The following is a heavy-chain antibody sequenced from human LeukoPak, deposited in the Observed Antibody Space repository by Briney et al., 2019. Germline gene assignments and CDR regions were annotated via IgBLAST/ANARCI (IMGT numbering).Heavy chain of an antibody. CDR3: ARDLGSEAAADNVGVAFDI. Sequence: SVKVSCKASGGTFSSYAISWVRQAPGQGLEWMGGIIPIFGTANYGQKFQGRVTITTDESTSTAYMELSSLRSEDTAVYYCARDLGSEAAADNVGVAFDIWGQGTMVTVSS. V-gene: IGHV1-69*05. J-gene: IGHJ3*02. CDR1: GGTFSSYA. D-gene: IGHD6-13*01. CDR2: IIPIFGTA.